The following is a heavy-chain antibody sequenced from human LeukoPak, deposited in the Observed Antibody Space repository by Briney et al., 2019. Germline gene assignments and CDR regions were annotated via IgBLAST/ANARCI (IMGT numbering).Heavy chain of an antibody. D-gene: IGHD1-1*01. CDR2: IRYDGSDK. CDR1: GFNFDKYG. V-gene: IGHV3-30*02. J-gene: IGHJ4*02. Sequence: GGSLRLSCAASGFNFDKYGMHWVRQAPGKGLEWVTFIRYDGSDKYYANSVKGRFSISRDNSKKQLYLQMNSLKSEDTALYYCAYLDDYWGQGTLVTVSS. CDR3: AYLDDY.